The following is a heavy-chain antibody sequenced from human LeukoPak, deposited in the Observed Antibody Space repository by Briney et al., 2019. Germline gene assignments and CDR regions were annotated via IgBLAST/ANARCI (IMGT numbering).Heavy chain of an antibody. D-gene: IGHD6-19*01. V-gene: IGHV3-23*01. CDR2: ISGSGSST. CDR3: AKGKQWLIPNWFDP. Sequence: GGSLRLSCAASGFTFSSYAMSWVRQAPGKGLEWVSSISGSGSSTNYADSVKGRFTISRDNSKNTLHLQMNSLRADDTAVYYCAKGKQWLIPNWFDPWGQGTLVTVSS. J-gene: IGHJ5*02. CDR1: GFTFSSYA.